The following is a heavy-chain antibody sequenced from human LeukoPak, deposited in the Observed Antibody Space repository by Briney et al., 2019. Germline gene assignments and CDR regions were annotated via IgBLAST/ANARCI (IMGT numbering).Heavy chain of an antibody. CDR1: GYTFSSYL. CDR2: INVGNGNT. J-gene: IGHJ4*02. V-gene: IGHV1-3*01. CDR3: ARLYSGSNYVDF. D-gene: IGHD1-26*01. Sequence: ASVKVSCKASGYTFSSYLMHWVRQAPGQRHEWMGWINVGNGNTEYSQKFQGRVTITRDTSASTAYMELSSLRSEDTAVYYCARLYSGSNYVDFWGQGTLVTVSS.